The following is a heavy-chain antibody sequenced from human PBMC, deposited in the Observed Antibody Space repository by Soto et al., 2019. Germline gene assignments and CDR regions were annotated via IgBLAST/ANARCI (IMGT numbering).Heavy chain of an antibody. V-gene: IGHV4-59*08. CDR2: IYYSGST. CDR1: GGSISSYY. D-gene: IGHD3-9*01. Sequence: PSETLSLTCTVSGGSISSYYWSWIRQPPGKGLEWIGYIYYSGSTNYNPSLKSRVTISVDTSKNQFSLKLSSVTAADTAVYYCARLRSVILTGYYSEGGGAFDIWGQGTMVTVSS. J-gene: IGHJ3*02. CDR3: ARLRSVILTGYYSEGGGAFDI.